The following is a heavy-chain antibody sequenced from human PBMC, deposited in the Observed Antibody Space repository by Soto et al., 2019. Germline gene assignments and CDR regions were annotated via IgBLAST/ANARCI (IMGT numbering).Heavy chain of an antibody. CDR2: IVVGSGNT. Sequence: SVKVSCKASGFTFTSSAVQWVRQARGQRLEWIGWIVVGSGNTNYAQKFQERVTITRDMSTSTAYMELSSLRSEDTAVYYCAAEGSGAPDFDYWGQGTLVTVSS. J-gene: IGHJ4*02. D-gene: IGHD1-26*01. V-gene: IGHV1-58*01. CDR1: GFTFTSSA. CDR3: AAEGSGAPDFDY.